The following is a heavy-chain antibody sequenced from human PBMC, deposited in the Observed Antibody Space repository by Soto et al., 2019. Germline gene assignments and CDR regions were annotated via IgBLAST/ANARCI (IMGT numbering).Heavy chain of an antibody. V-gene: IGHV2-70*11. CDR1: GFSLSTSGMC. CDR2: IDWDDDK. Sequence: SGPTLVNPTQTLTLTCTFSGFSLSTSGMCVSWIRQPPGKALEWLARIDWDDDKYYSTSLKTRLTISKDTSKNQVVLTMTNMDPVDTATYYCARNRVVTVLDYGMDVWGQGTTVTVSS. J-gene: IGHJ6*02. D-gene: IGHD2-21*02. CDR3: ARNRVVTVLDYGMDV.